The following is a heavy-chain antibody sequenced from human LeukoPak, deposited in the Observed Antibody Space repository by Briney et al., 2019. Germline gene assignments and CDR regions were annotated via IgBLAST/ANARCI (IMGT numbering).Heavy chain of an antibody. CDR2: IYYSGST. CDR1: GDFLSSGDYY. V-gene: IGHV4-39*01. D-gene: IGHD4-11*01. Sequence: PSETLSLTCTVSGDFLSSGDYYWGWIRQSPGKGLTWIGSIYYSGSTLYNASFESRVTISADSSKNQFSLKLTSVTAADTALYYCARILTTFDSWGQGTLVTVSS. J-gene: IGHJ4*02. CDR3: ARILTTFDS.